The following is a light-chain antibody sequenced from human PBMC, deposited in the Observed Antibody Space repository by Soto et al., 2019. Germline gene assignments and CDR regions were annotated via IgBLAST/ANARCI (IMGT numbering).Light chain of an antibody. CDR2: RNN. J-gene: IGLJ1*01. Sequence: QSVLTQPPSASGTPGQRVIISCSGRSSNIGSNYVYWYQQLPGTAPKLLIYRNNQRPSGVPDRFSGSKSGTSASLAISGLRSEDEADYYCAAWDDSLSGYVFGTGTKLTVL. V-gene: IGLV1-47*01. CDR1: SSNIGSNY. CDR3: AAWDDSLSGYV.